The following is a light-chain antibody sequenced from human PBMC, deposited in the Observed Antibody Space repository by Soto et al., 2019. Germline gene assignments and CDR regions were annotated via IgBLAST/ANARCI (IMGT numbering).Light chain of an antibody. Sequence: DIQMTQSPSSVSASVGERVTITCRASQGIASWLAWYQQKPGLAPKLLIYAASSLQTGVPSRFSGRGSGTDFTLTISCLQPEDFATYYCQQAHSFPQTFGQGTKLEIK. J-gene: IGKJ2*01. CDR3: QQAHSFPQT. CDR2: AAS. V-gene: IGKV1-12*01. CDR1: QGIASW.